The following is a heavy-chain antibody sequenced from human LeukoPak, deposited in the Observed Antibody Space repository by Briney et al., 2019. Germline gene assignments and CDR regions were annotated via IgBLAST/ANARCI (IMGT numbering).Heavy chain of an antibody. CDR3: ANYYGSGTYYTYFQH. CDR2: MYYSGST. V-gene: IGHV4-39*01. CDR1: GGSISSSSYY. Sequence: SETLSLTCTVSGGSISSSSYYWDWIRQPPGKGLEWIATMYYSGSTYYNPSLKSRVTISVDTSKNQFSLKLSSVTAADTAVYYCANYYGSGTYYTYFQHWGHGTLVT. J-gene: IGHJ1*01. D-gene: IGHD3-10*01.